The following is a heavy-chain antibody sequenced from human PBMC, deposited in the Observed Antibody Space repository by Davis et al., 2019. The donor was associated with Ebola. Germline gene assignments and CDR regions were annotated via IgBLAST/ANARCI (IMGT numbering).Heavy chain of an antibody. CDR1: GFTFRTHG. CDR3: ARDGRQYYDFWSGYYPDY. CDR2: IWYDGSNK. J-gene: IGHJ4*02. D-gene: IGHD3-3*01. Sequence: GGSLRLSCAASGFTFRTHGMHWVRQAPGKGLEWVAVIWYDGSNKYYADSVKGRFTISRDNSKNTLYLQMNSLRDEDTAVYYCARDGRQYYDFWSGYYPDYWGQGTLVTVSS. V-gene: IGHV3-33*01.